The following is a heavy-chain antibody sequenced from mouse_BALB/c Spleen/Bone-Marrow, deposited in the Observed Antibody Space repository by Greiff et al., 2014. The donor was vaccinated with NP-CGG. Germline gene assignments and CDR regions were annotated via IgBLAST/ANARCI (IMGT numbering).Heavy chain of an antibody. D-gene: IGHD1-2*01. CDR1: GFNIKDIY. V-gene: IGHV14-3*02. Sequence: VQLQQPGAELVKPGASVKLSCTASGFNIKDIYMHWVKQRPEQGLEWIGRIDPANGDTKYDPKFQGKATITADTSSTTAYLQLSSLPSEAAAVYCCARDYGPFDYWGQGTTLTVSS. CDR3: ARDYGPFDY. J-gene: IGHJ2*01. CDR2: IDPANGDT.